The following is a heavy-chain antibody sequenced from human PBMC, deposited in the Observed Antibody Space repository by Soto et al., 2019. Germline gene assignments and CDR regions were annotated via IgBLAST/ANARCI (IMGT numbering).Heavy chain of an antibody. CDR3: VRNRRYVVRGARTRAGGKDV. CDR2: IYYSGST. D-gene: IGHD3-10*01. V-gene: IGHV4-59*01. CDR1: GGSFSPNY. Sequence: SETLSLTCTVSGGSFSPNYWSWIRQPPGKGLEWIGYIYYSGSTNYNPSLKSRVTISVDTSKNQFSLKLSSVTAADTAVYYCVRNRRYVVRGARTRAGGKDVWGQGTTVTVSS. J-gene: IGHJ6*02.